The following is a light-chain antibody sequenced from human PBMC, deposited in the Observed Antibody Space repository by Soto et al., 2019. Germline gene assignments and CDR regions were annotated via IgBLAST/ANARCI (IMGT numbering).Light chain of an antibody. CDR1: RSDIGAYNF. J-gene: IGLJ3*02. CDR2: DVN. CDR3: TSWTTSPYMT. V-gene: IGLV2-14*03. Sequence: QSVLTQPASVSGSPGQSITISCTGTRSDIGAYNFVSWYQQHPGEVPKLMLYDVNVRPSGVSNRFSGSKSGNTASLTISGLQAEDEVIYYPTSWTTSPYMTFGGG.